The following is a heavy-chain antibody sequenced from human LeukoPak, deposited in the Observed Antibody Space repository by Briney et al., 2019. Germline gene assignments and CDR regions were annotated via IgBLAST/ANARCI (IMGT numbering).Heavy chain of an antibody. V-gene: IGHV4-61*02. CDR1: GGSISSGSYY. CDR3: ARLNLPAIKGAFDY. CDR2: INTSGNS. J-gene: IGHJ4*02. Sequence: SQTLSLTCTVSGGSISSGSYYWSWIRQPAGKGLEWIGRINTSGNSHYNPSLKSRVTMSVDTSTNQFSLRLSSVTAADTAVYYRARLNLPAIKGAFDYWGQGTLVTVSS. D-gene: IGHD2-2*01.